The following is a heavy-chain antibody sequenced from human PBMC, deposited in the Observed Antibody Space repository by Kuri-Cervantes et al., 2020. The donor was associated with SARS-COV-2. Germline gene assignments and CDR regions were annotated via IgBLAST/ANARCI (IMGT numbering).Heavy chain of an antibody. CDR1: GFTFSSYW. J-gene: IGHJ4*02. Sequence: LSLTCAASGFTFSSYWMHWVRQAPGKGLEWVSAISGSGGSTYYADSVKGRFTISRDNSKNTLYLQMNSLRAEDTAVYYCAKDLVEMATMGPIDYWGQGTLVTVSS. CDR2: ISGSGGST. V-gene: IGHV3-23*01. CDR3: AKDLVEMATMGPIDY. D-gene: IGHD5-24*01.